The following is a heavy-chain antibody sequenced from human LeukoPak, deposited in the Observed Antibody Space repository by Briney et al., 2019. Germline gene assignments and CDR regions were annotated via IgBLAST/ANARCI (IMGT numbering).Heavy chain of an antibody. J-gene: IGHJ4*02. CDR1: GFTFDDYA. V-gene: IGHV3-43D*03. CDR3: AKDTCAVTTCYFDY. D-gene: IGHD4-17*01. Sequence: PGGSLRLSCAASGFTFDDYAMRWVRQAPGKGLEWVSLISWDGGSTYYADSVKGRFTISRDNSKNSLYLQMNSLRAEDTALYYCAKDTCAVTTCYFDYWGQGTLVTVSS. CDR2: ISWDGGST.